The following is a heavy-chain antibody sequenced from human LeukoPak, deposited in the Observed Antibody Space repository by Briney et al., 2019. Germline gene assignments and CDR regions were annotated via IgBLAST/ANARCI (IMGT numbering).Heavy chain of an antibody. CDR3: VRGGVVRRGWFDP. CDR2: INHSGST. V-gene: IGHV4-34*01. Sequence: SETLSLTCAVYGGSFSGYYWSWIRQPPGKGLEWIGEINHSGSTNYNPSLKSRVTISVDTSKNQFSLKLSSVTAADTAVYYCVRGGVVRRGWFDPWGQGTLVTVSS. CDR1: GGSFSGYY. J-gene: IGHJ5*02. D-gene: IGHD3-10*01.